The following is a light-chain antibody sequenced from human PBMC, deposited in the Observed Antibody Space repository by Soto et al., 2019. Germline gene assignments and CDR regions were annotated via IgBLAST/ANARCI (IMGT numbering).Light chain of an antibody. Sequence: EIVMTQSPATLSVSPGERATLSCRASQSVSSNLAWYQQKPGQAPRLLIYGASTRATGIPARFSGSGSGTEFXLTIXSLQSEDFAVYYCQQYNNWPPTFGQGTRLEIK. CDR2: GAS. V-gene: IGKV3-15*01. CDR1: QSVSSN. CDR3: QQYNNWPPT. J-gene: IGKJ5*01.